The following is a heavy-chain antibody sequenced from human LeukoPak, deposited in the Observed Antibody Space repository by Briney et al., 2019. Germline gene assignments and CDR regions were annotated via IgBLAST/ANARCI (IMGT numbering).Heavy chain of an antibody. CDR2: ISGSGGST. CDR1: GFTFSSYA. CDR3: ARDPGYCSGGSCYSSYYFDY. Sequence: GGSLRLSCAASGFTFSSYAMSWVRQAPGKGLEWVSAISGSGGSTYYADSVKGRFTISRDNSKNTLYLQMNSLRAEDTAVYYCARDPGYCSGGSCYSSYYFDYWGQGTLVTVSS. D-gene: IGHD2-15*01. V-gene: IGHV3-23*01. J-gene: IGHJ4*02.